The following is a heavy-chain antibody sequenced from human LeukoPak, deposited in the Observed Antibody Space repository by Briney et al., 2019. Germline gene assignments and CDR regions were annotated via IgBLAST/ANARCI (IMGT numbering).Heavy chain of an antibody. CDR1: GFTFSTYA. V-gene: IGHV3-23*01. CDR2: ISGSGGST. Sequence: PGGSLRLSCAASGFTFSTYAMSWVRQAPGKGLEWVSAISGSGGSTYYADSVKGRFTISRDNAKNTVHLQMNSLRAEDTAIYYCAKRIAAALDYWGQGTLGTVSS. J-gene: IGHJ4*02. CDR3: AKRIAAALDY. D-gene: IGHD6-13*01.